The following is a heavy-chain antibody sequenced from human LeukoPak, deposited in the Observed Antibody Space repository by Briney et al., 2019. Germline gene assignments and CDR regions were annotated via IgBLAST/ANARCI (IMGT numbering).Heavy chain of an antibody. Sequence: GGSLRLSCAASGFTFSIYWMSWVRQAPGKGLEWVANIKQDGSEKYYVDSVKGRFTISRDNAKNSLYLQMNSLRAEDTAVYYCAREDIVATIFDYWGQGTLVTVSS. CDR3: AREDIVATIFDY. J-gene: IGHJ4*02. D-gene: IGHD5-12*01. CDR1: GFTFSIYW. V-gene: IGHV3-7*01. CDR2: IKQDGSEK.